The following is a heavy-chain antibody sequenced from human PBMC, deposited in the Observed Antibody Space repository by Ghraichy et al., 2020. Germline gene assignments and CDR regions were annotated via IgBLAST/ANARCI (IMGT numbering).Heavy chain of an antibody. D-gene: IGHD1-7*01. CDR1: GGSISSYY. CDR2: IYYSGST. Sequence: SETLSLTCTVSGGSISSYYWSWIRQPPGKGLEWIGYIYYSGSTNYNPSLKSRVTISVDTSKNQFSLKLSSVTAADTAVYYCARGPSGITGTWGWFDPWGQGTLVTVSS. J-gene: IGHJ5*02. CDR3: ARGPSGITGTWGWFDP. V-gene: IGHV4-59*01.